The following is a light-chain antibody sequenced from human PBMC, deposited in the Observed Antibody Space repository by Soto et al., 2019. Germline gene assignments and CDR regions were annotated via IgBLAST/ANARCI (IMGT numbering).Light chain of an antibody. Sequence: QSVLTQPPSLSGAPGQRVTISCTGSGSNIGAPYDVHWYQHLPGAAPKLLIYGSTNRPSGVPGRFSGSKSGTSASLAITGLQAEDEADYYCRAYADTFYVFGTGTKVTVL. J-gene: IGLJ1*01. CDR1: GSNIGAPYD. CDR3: RAYADTFYV. CDR2: GST. V-gene: IGLV1-40*01.